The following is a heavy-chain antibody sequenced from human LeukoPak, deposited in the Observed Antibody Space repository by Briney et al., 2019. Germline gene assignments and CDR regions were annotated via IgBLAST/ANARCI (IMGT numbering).Heavy chain of an antibody. Sequence: PGGSLRLSCAASGYTYSIYSKHCVRQAPGRGLEWVSSISSSSSYIYYTESVKGRFTISRDNAKNSRYLQMNRLRVEDTAVYYCARSKWGLFGQDAFDIWGQGTMVTVSS. CDR2: ISSSSSYI. D-gene: IGHD1-26*01. CDR3: ARSKWGLFGQDAFDI. CDR1: GYTYSIYS. J-gene: IGHJ3*02. V-gene: IGHV3-21*01.